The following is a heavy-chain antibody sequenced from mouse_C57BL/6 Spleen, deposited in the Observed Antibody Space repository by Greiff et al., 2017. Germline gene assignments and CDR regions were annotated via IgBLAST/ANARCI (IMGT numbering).Heavy chain of an antibody. Sequence: EVKLQESGPELVKPGASVKISCKASGYSFTGYYMHWVKQSSEKSLEWIGEINPSTGGTSYNQKFKGKATLTVDKSSSTAYMQLKSLTSEDSAVYYCARGDYYGSSYDGGAMDYWGQGTSVTVSS. V-gene: IGHV1-43*01. J-gene: IGHJ4*01. CDR3: ARGDYYGSSYDGGAMDY. CDR2: INPSTGGT. D-gene: IGHD1-1*01. CDR1: GYSFTGYY.